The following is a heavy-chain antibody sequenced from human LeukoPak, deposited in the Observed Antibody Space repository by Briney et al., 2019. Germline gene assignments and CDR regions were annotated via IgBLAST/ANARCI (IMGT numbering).Heavy chain of an antibody. V-gene: IGHV3-64D*08. CDR3: VNNWYFDY. J-gene: IGHJ4*02. Sequence: PGGSLRLSCSVSGXTFSRHDVHWVRQAPGKGLEYVSAISSNGGDIYYADSVKGRFTISRHNSKNTLYLQMSSLRPEDTAVYYCVNNWYFDYWGQGTLVTVSS. D-gene: IGHD1-1*01. CDR2: ISSNGGDI. CDR1: GXTFSRHD.